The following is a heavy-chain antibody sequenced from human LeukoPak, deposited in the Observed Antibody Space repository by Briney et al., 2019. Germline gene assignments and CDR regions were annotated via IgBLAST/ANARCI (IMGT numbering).Heavy chain of an antibody. D-gene: IGHD6-13*01. CDR3: AKPVGKYSSSWYSLGY. Sequence: PGRPLRLSCAASGFTFSSYGMHWVRQAPGKGLEWVAVISYDGSNKYYADSVKGRFTISRDNSKNTLYLQMNSLRAEDTAVYYCAKPVGKYSSSWYSLGYWGQGTLVTVSS. CDR2: ISYDGSNK. CDR1: GFTFSSYG. J-gene: IGHJ4*02. V-gene: IGHV3-30*18.